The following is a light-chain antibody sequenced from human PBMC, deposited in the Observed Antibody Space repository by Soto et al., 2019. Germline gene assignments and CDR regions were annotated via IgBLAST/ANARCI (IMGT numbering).Light chain of an antibody. Sequence: QSVLTQPASVSGSPGQSITISCTGTSSDVGGYNYVSWYQQHPGKAPKLMIYEVNIRPSGISNRFSGSKSGNTASLTISGLRAEDEAAYYCSSYTTSTTSVMFGGGTKVTVL. V-gene: IGLV2-14*01. CDR3: SSYTTSTTSVM. CDR1: SSDVGGYNY. J-gene: IGLJ3*02. CDR2: EVN.